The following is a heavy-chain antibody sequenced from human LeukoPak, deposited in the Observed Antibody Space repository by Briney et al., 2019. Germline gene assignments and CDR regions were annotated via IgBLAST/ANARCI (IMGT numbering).Heavy chain of an antibody. Sequence: GGSLRLSCAASGFTFSSYWMSWVRQAPGKGLEWVSAISGSGGSTYYADSVKGRFTISRDNSKNTLYLQMNSLRAEDTAVYYCAKDYASDYYDSSGYGLVGTFDYWGQGTLVTVSS. CDR2: ISGSGGST. J-gene: IGHJ4*02. V-gene: IGHV3-23*01. D-gene: IGHD3-22*01. CDR3: AKDYASDYYDSSGYGLVGTFDY. CDR1: GFTFSSYW.